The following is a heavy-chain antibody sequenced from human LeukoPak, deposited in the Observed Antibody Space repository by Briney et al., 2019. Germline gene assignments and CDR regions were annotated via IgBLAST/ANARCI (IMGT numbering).Heavy chain of an antibody. CDR1: GFTFSSYG. Sequence: GGSLRLSCAASGFTFSSYGMHWVRQAPGKGLEWVAFIRYDGSNKYYADSVKGRFTISRDNAKNSLYLQMNGLRAEDTAVYYCARGAIVVVPAAHHYYYYYMDVWGKGTTVTVSS. D-gene: IGHD2-2*01. J-gene: IGHJ6*03. CDR2: IRYDGSNK. V-gene: IGHV3-30*02. CDR3: ARGAIVVVPAAHHYYYYYMDV.